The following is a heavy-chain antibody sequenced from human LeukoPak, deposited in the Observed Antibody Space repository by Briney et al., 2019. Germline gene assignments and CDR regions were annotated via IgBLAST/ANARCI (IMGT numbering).Heavy chain of an antibody. Sequence: PSETLSLTCTVSGGSVSSGSYYWSWIRQPPGKGLEWIGYIYYSGSTNYKPSLKSRVTISVDTSKNQFSLKPSSVAAADTAVYYCARAIRSRITIFGVVPAEFDPWGQGTLVTVSS. CDR3: ARAIRSRITIFGVVPAEFDP. D-gene: IGHD3-3*01. CDR2: IYYSGST. CDR1: GGSVSSGSYY. J-gene: IGHJ5*02. V-gene: IGHV4-61*01.